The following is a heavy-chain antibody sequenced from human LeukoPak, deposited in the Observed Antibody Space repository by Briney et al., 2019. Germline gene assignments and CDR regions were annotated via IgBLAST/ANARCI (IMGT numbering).Heavy chain of an antibody. CDR2: INHSGST. Sequence: SETLSLTCAVYGGSFSGYYWSWIRQPPGKGLEWIGEINHSGSTNYNPSLKSRVTISVDTSKNQFSLKMSSVTAADTAVYYCASGRRNSYGVYGDYWGQGTLVTVSS. D-gene: IGHD4-17*01. V-gene: IGHV4-34*01. J-gene: IGHJ4*02. CDR3: ASGRRNSYGVYGDY. CDR1: GGSFSGYY.